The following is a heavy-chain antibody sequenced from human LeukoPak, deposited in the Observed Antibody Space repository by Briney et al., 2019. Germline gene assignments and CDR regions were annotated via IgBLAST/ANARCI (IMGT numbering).Heavy chain of an antibody. V-gene: IGHV1-2*02. CDR2: INPNSGGT. CDR3: ATWSTSWLAFDL. J-gene: IGHJ3*01. D-gene: IGHD3-22*01. CDR1: GYTFLAFY. Sequence: ASVKVSCKAAGYTFLAFYIHWVRQAPGQGLEWMGWINPNSGGTNYEQKYQGRVTMTRDTSITTACLEQSSMRCDETAVFYCATWSTSWLAFDLWGQGTMVVVFS.